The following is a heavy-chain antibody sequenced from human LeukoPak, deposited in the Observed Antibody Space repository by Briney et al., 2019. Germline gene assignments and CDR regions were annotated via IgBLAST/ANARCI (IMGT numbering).Heavy chain of an antibody. CDR2: INSDGSST. CDR1: GFTFSRYW. D-gene: IGHD1-26*01. J-gene: IGHJ4*02. Sequence: GGSLRLSCAASGFTFSRYWMHWVRQAPGKGLVWVSRINSDGSSTSYADSVKGRFTISRDNAKNTLYLQMNSLRAEDTAVYYCARVRVGAPLDYWGQGTLVTVSS. CDR3: ARVRVGAPLDY. V-gene: IGHV3-74*01.